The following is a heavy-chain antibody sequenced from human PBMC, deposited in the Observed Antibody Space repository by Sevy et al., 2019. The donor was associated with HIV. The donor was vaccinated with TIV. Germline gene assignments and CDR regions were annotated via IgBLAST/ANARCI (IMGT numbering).Heavy chain of an antibody. D-gene: IGHD3-16*01. CDR2: ISYDGRNYK. CDR1: GFTFSDYS. V-gene: IGHV3-30*14. J-gene: IGHJ4*02. CDR3: ARDRGEILHSAFDY. Sequence: GGSLRLSCAASGFTFSDYSMHWVRQAPGKGLEWVAVISYDGRNYKYNVVSVKGRFTISSDNSKNTQFLQMNSLRAEDSAIYYCARDRGEILHSAFDYWGQGTLVTVSS.